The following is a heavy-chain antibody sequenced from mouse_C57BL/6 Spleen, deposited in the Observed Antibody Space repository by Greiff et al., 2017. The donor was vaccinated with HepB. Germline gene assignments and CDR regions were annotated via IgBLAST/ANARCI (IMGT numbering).Heavy chain of an antibody. J-gene: IGHJ4*01. CDR1: GYTFTSYW. V-gene: IGHV1-64*01. CDR2: IHPNSGST. D-gene: IGHD3-2*02. Sequence: QVQLQQPGAELVKPGASVKLSCKASGYTFTSYWMHWVKQRPGQGLEWIGMIHPNSGSTNYNEKFKSKATLTVDKSSSTAYMTLSSLTSETSAVYYCSRSGSSGYYAMDYWGQGTSVTVSS. CDR3: SRSGSSGYYAMDY.